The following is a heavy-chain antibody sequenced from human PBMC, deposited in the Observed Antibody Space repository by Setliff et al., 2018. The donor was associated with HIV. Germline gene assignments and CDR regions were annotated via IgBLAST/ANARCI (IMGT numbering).Heavy chain of an antibody. CDR2: VYGDGSYT. CDR1: GFTVSNNY. V-gene: IGHV3-23*03. CDR3: VKGAPDYDTNPFYYYFYMHV. D-gene: IGHD4-17*01. Sequence: GGSLRLSCEVSGFTVSNNYMTWVRQAPGKGLELVSAVYGDGSYTYYVDSVKGRFTMSRDNSQNTLYLQMSSLRVDDTAVYYCVKGAPDYDTNPFYYYFYMHVWGKGTTVTVSS. J-gene: IGHJ6*03.